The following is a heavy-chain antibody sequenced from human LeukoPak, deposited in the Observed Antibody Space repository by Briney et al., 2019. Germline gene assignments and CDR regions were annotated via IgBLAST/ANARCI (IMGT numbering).Heavy chain of an antibody. V-gene: IGHV3-49*04. CDR2: IRSKAYGGTT. CDR3: TKSIADFDI. CDR1: GFTFGDYA. J-gene: IGHJ3*02. D-gene: IGHD6-6*01. Sequence: GGSLRLSCTASGFTFGDYAMSWVRQAPGKGLEWVGFIRSKAYGGTTEYAASVKGRFTISRDDSKSIAYLQMNSLKTEDTAVCYCTKSIADFDIWGQGTMVTVSS.